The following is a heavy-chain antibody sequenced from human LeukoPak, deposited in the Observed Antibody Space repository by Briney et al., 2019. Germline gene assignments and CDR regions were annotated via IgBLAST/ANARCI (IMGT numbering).Heavy chain of an antibody. CDR2: ISSSSTYI. V-gene: IGHV3-21*01. Sequence: GGSLRLSCAASGFTFSSYSMNWVRQAPGKGLEWVSSISSSSTYIYYADSVKSRFTISRDNAKNSLYLQMNSLRAEDTAVYYCARERCSGGSCFSNSDYWGQGTLVTVSS. J-gene: IGHJ4*02. CDR1: GFTFSSYS. CDR3: ARERCSGGSCFSNSDY. D-gene: IGHD2-15*01.